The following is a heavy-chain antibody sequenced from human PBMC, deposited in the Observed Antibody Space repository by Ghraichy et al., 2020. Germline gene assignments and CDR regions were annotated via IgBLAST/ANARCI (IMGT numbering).Heavy chain of an antibody. CDR1: GGSFSGYY. CDR2: INHSGST. Sequence: EPLSLTCAVYGGSFSGYYWSWIRQPPGKGLEWIGEINHSGSTNYNPSLKSRVTISVDTSKNQFSLKLSSVTAADTAVYYCASTKVRGVITDAFDIWGQGTMVTVSS. V-gene: IGHV4-34*01. D-gene: IGHD3-10*01. J-gene: IGHJ3*02. CDR3: ASTKVRGVITDAFDI.